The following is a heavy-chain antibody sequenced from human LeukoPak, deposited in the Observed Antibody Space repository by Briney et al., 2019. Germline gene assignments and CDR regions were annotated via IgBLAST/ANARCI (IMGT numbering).Heavy chain of an antibody. J-gene: IGHJ4*02. CDR2: ISSSSNYI. CDR1: GFTFSRYW. V-gene: IGHV3-21*01. CDR3: ARDGPWDY. Sequence: GGSLRLSCAASGFTFSRYWMSWVRQAPGKGLEWVSSISSSSNYIYYADSVKGRFTISRDNAKNSLYLHMNSLRAEDTAVYYCARDGPWDYWGQGTLVTVSS.